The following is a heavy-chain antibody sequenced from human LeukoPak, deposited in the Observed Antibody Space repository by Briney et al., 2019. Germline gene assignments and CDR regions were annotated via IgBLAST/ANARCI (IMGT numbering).Heavy chain of an antibody. D-gene: IGHD5-24*01. CDR1: GFTFSSYS. CDR3: ARADRDGNKRFLD. CDR2: VSNSGTTT. V-gene: IGHV3-48*02. Sequence: GGSLRLSCAASGFTFSSYSVIWARQAPGKGLEWVSYVSNSGTTTYYADSVKGRFTISRDNGKNLVSLQMNSLRDEDTAVHYCARADRDGNKRFLDWGQGTLVTVSS. J-gene: IGHJ4*02.